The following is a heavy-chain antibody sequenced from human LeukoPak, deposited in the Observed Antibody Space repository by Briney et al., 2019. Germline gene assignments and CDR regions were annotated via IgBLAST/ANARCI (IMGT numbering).Heavy chain of an antibody. J-gene: IGHJ4*02. CDR3: ARGESYFDY. CDR2: IYYSGST. V-gene: IGHV4-59*01. CDR1: GGSISSYY. Sequence: PSETLSLTCTVSGGSISSYYWSWIRQPPGKGLEWIGYIYYSGSTYYIPSLKSRVTISVDTSKNQFSLKLSSVTAADTAVYYCARGESYFDYWGQGTLVTVSS.